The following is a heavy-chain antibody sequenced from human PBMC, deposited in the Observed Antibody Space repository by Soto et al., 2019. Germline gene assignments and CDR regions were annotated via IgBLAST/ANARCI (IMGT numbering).Heavy chain of an antibody. J-gene: IGHJ4*02. CDR1: GFTFNNAW. V-gene: IGHV3-15*01. Sequence: GGSLRLSCAASGFTFNNAWMSWVRQAPGKGLEWVGRIKKLTDGGTADYAAPVKGRFTISRDESKNTLYLQMDSLKTEDTAFYYCTTGTGSFTIGFWGQGTLVTVSS. CDR2: IKKLTDGGTA. CDR3: TTGTGSFTIGF. D-gene: IGHD3-3*01.